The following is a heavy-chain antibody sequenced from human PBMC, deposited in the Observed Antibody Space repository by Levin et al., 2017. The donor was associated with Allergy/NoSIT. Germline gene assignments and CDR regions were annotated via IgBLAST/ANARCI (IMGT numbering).Heavy chain of an antibody. CDR3: ARGPNWNPEDY. D-gene: IGHD1-20*01. CDR2: IYHSGST. V-gene: IGHV4-38-2*01. J-gene: IGHJ4*02. Sequence: SETLSLTCAVSGYSISSGYYWGWIRQPPGKGLEWIGSIYHSGSTYYNPSLKSRVTISVDTSKNQFSLKLSSVTAADTAVYYCARGPNWNPEDYWGQGTLVTVSS. CDR1: GYSISSGYY.